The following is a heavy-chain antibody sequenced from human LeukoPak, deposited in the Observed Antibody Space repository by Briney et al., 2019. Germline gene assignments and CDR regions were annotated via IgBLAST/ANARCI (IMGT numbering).Heavy chain of an antibody. CDR2: ISAYNGNT. D-gene: IGHD1-26*01. V-gene: IGHV1-18*01. Sequence: ASVKVSCKASGYTFTSYGISWVRQAPGQGLEWMGWISAYNGNTNYAQKLQGRVTMTTDTSTSTAYMELRSLRTDDTAVYYCGRGGSSGSYFGQHFDYWGQGTLVTVSS. CDR3: GRGGSSGSYFGQHFDY. CDR1: GYTFTSYG. J-gene: IGHJ4*02.